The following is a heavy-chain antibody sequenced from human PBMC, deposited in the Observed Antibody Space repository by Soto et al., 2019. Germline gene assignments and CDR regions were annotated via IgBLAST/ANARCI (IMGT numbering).Heavy chain of an antibody. CDR3: ASTSFGEPYYFDY. V-gene: IGHV4-4*02. J-gene: IGHJ4*02. D-gene: IGHD3-10*01. CDR1: GGSISSTTW. CDR2: IHHDGST. Sequence: SETLSLTCAVSGGSISSTTWWSWVRQPPGKGLEWIGEIHHDGSTNYNPSLKSRVIISVDKSKNQFSLKVNSVTAADTAVYYYASTSFGEPYYFDYWGQGALVTVSS.